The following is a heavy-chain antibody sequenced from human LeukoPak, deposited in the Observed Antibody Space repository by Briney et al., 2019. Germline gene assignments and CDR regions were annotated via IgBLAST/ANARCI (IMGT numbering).Heavy chain of an antibody. V-gene: IGHV4-34*01. D-gene: IGHD3-10*01. CDR1: GGSFSGYY. Sequence: SETLSLTCAVYGGSFSGYYWSWIRQPPGKGLEWIGEINHSGSTNYNPSLKSRVTISVDTSKNQFSLKLSSVTAVDTAVYYCASPGSGRHAFDIWGQGTMVTVSS. CDR3: ASPGSGRHAFDI. CDR2: INHSGST. J-gene: IGHJ3*02.